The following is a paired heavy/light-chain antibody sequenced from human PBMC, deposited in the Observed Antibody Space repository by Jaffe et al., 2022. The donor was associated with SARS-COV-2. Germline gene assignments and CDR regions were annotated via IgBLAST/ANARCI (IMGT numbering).Heavy chain of an antibody. CDR1: GFTFSSYA. V-gene: IGHV3-23*04. D-gene: IGHD3-22*01. J-gene: IGHJ1*01. CDR2: ISGSGGSP. CDR3: AKASSYDTGYFQY. Sequence: EVQLVESGGGLVQPGGSLRLSCAASGFTFSSYAMSWVRQAPGKGLEWVSVISGSGGSPFYADSVKGRFTFSRDNYRNTLYLQMNSLRAEDTAVYFCAKASSYDTGYFQYWGQGTLVTVSS.
Light chain of an antibody. Sequence: DIQMTQSPSTLSASVGDRVTITCRASQSISSWLAWYQQKPGKAPKLLIYKASSLESGVPSRFSGSGSGTEFTLTISSLQPDDFATYYCQQYNIYSVSFGQGTKLEIK. CDR1: QSISSW. CDR2: KAS. CDR3: QQYNIYSVS. V-gene: IGKV1-5*03. J-gene: IGKJ2*03.